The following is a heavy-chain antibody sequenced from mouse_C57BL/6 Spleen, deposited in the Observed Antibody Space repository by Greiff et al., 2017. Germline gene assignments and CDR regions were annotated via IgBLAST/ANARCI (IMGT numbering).Heavy chain of an antibody. CDR1: GYAFSSSW. J-gene: IGHJ4*01. CDR2: IYPGDGDT. Sequence: QVQLQQSGPELVKPGASVKISCKASGYAFSSSWMNWVKQRPGKGLEWIGRIYPGDGDTNYNGKFKGQATLTADKSSSTAYMQLSSLTSEDSAVYFCARDYYGSTYYAMDYWGQGTSVTVSS. V-gene: IGHV1-82*01. CDR3: ARDYYGSTYYAMDY. D-gene: IGHD1-1*01.